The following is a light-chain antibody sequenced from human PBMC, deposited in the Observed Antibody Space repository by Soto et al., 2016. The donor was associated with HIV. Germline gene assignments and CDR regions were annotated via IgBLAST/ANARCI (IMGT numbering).Light chain of an antibody. V-gene: IGLV3-27*01. CDR3: YSAADYNLV. CDR2: KDT. CDR1: IVAKKY. Sequence: SYELTQPSSVSVSPGQTARITCAGDIVAKKYVRWFQQKPGQAPVLIIYKDTERPSGIPERFSGSSSGTTVTLTIGGAQVEDEADYYCYSAADYNLVFGGGTKLTVL. J-gene: IGLJ3*02.